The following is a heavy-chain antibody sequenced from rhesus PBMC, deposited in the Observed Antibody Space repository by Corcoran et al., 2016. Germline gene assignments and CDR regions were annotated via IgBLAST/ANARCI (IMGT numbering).Heavy chain of an antibody. CDR2: IGGVRRST. CDR1: GYSISSGYY. Sequence: QVQLQESGPGLVKPSETLSLTCAVSGYSISSGYYWGWIRQPPGKGLEWIGDIGGVRRSTYHNPAHKIRVTISKDTSKNQFSLKLISVTAADTAVYYCARQGWNYYGYGLDSWGQGVVVTVSS. J-gene: IGHJ6*01. CDR3: ARQGWNYYGYGLDS. D-gene: IGHD1-1*01. V-gene: IGHV4-99*01.